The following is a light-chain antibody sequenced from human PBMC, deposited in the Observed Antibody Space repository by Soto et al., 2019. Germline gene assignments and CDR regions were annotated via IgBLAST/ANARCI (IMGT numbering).Light chain of an antibody. Sequence: AMQLTQSPSSMTVCLRAIVNITRRASQGISSPLAWYQQKPGKAPKLLIYDASSLESGVPSRFSGSGSGTDFTLTISSLQPEDFATYYCQQFNNYPRTFGGGHTVAIK. V-gene: IGKV1D-13*01. J-gene: IGKJ4*01. CDR2: DAS. CDR3: QQFNNYPRT. CDR1: QGISSP.